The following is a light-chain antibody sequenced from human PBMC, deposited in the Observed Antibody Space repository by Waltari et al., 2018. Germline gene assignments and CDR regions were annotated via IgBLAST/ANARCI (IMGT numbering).Light chain of an antibody. CDR3: QKNDNWPHS. V-gene: IGKV3D-15*01. Sequence: EIVMTQSPATLSLSTGERATLSCRASQSVSSSLAWYQQKPGQAPRLLIYGTSSRATGIPDRFSGSGSGTDFTLTISSLEPEDVAIYYCQKNDNWPHSFGQGTKLEIK. J-gene: IGKJ2*03. CDR2: GTS. CDR1: QSVSSS.